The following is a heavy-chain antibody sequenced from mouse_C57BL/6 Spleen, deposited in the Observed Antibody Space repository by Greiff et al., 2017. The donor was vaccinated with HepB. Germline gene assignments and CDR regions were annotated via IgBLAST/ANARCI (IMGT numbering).Heavy chain of an antibody. V-gene: IGHV1-55*01. J-gene: IGHJ4*01. CDR3: ARGGGYDPYYYAMDY. D-gene: IGHD2-2*01. CDR1: GYTFTSYW. CDR2: IYPGSGST. Sequence: VKLQQPGAELVKPGASVKMSCKASGYTFTSYWITWVKQRPGQGLEWIGDIYPGSGSTNYNEKFKSKATLTVDTSSSTAYMQLSSLTSEDSAVYYCARGGGYDPYYYAMDYWGQGTSVTVSS.